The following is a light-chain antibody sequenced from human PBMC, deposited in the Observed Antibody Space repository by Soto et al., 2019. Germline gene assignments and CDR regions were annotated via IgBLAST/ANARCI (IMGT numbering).Light chain of an antibody. CDR2: RNS. CDR1: SSNIGSNI. J-gene: IGLJ1*01. Sequence: QPVLTQPPSASGTPGQRVTISCSGSSSNIGSNIVNWYQQVPGTAPKLLIYRNSQRPAGVPDRFSGSKSGTSASLAISGLQSEDEADYFCAAWDDSLNGHVFGSGTKVTVL. V-gene: IGLV1-44*01. CDR3: AAWDDSLNGHV.